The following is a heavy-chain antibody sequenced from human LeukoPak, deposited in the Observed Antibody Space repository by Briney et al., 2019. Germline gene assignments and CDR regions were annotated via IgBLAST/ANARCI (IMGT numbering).Heavy chain of an antibody. CDR3: ARGVEY. Sequence: ETLSLTCTVSGGSISSHYWSWIRQPPGKGLEWIGYIYYNGSTNYNPSLKSRVTISVDTSKNQFSLKLSSVTAADTAVYYCARGVEYWGQGTLVTVSS. D-gene: IGHD2-21*01. CDR2: IYYNGST. J-gene: IGHJ4*02. V-gene: IGHV4-59*11. CDR1: GGSISSHY.